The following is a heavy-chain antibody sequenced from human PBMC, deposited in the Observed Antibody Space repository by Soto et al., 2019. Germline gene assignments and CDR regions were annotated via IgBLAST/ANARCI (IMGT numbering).Heavy chain of an antibody. Sequence: QVQLQQWGAGLLKPSETLSLTCAVYGGSFSGYYWSWIRQPPGKGLEWIGELNDSGGTNYNASLKRRVSISGDTSKNQFSLKLSFVTAADTALYYCARGRGGVQHWGQGTLVTVSS. CDR1: GGSFSGYY. V-gene: IGHV4-34*01. D-gene: IGHD3-10*01. CDR3: ARGRGGVQH. J-gene: IGHJ1*01. CDR2: LNDSGGT.